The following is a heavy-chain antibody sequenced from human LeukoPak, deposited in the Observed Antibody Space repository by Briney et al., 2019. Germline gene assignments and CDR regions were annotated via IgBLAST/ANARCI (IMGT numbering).Heavy chain of an antibody. CDR1: GFTFSSYA. CDR2: IYSGGST. Sequence: GGSLRLSCAASGFTFSSYAMSWVRQAPGKGLEWVSVIYSGGSTYYADSVKGRFTISRDNSKNTLYLQMNSLRAEDTAVYYCARVSIAAAVDYWGQGTLVTVSS. D-gene: IGHD6-13*01. V-gene: IGHV3-66*01. CDR3: ARVSIAAAVDY. J-gene: IGHJ4*02.